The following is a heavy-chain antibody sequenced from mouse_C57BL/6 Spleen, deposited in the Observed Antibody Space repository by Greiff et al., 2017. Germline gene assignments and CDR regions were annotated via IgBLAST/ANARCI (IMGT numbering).Heavy chain of an antibody. CDR1: GYTFTSYW. CDR2: IDPSDSYT. J-gene: IGHJ1*03. D-gene: IGHD1-1*01. V-gene: IGHV1-50*01. CDR3: ARRDYYGSSYEYFDV. Sequence: QVQLQQPGAELVKPGASVKLSCKASGYTFTSYWMQWVKQRPGQGLEWIGEIDPSDSYTNYNQKFKGKATLTVDTSSSTAYMQLSSLTSEDSAVYYCARRDYYGSSYEYFDVWGTGTTVTVSS.